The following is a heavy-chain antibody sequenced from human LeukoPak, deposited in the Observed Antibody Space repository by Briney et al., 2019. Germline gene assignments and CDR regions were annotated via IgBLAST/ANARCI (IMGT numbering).Heavy chain of an antibody. Sequence: GASVKVSCKASGGTFSSYAISWVRQAPGQGLEWMGGIIPIFGTANYAQKFQGRVTITADKSTSTAYMELSSLRSEDTAVYYCARTEDCSGGSCYVGWGQGTLVTVSS. D-gene: IGHD2-15*01. CDR1: GGTFSSYA. CDR2: IIPIFGTA. J-gene: IGHJ4*02. V-gene: IGHV1-69*06. CDR3: ARTEDCSGGSCYVG.